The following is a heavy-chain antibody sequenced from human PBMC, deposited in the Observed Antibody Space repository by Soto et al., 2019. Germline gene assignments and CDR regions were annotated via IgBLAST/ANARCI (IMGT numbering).Heavy chain of an antibody. Sequence: ASVKVSCKASGYTFTSYGISWVRQAPGQGLEWMGWISAYNGNTNYAQKLQGRVTMTTDTSTSTAYMELRSLRSDDTAVYYCARDSPHLGFGESTGIVDYWGQGTLVTVSS. CDR3: ARDSPHLGFGESTGIVDY. J-gene: IGHJ4*02. CDR2: ISAYNGNT. D-gene: IGHD3-10*01. CDR1: GYTFTSYG. V-gene: IGHV1-18*01.